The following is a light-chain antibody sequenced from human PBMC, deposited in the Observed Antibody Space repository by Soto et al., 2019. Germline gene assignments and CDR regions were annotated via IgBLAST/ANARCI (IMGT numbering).Light chain of an antibody. CDR3: AAWDDSLKGPV. V-gene: IGLV1-44*01. CDR1: SSNIGGNT. J-gene: IGLJ3*02. Sequence: QSVLTQPPSTSGTPGQRVTMSCSGSSSNIGGNTVNWYQQFPGTAPKLLIYENNQRPSGVPDRFSGSKSGTSASLAISGLQSEDEADYHCAAWDDSLKGPVFGGGTKLTLL. CDR2: ENN.